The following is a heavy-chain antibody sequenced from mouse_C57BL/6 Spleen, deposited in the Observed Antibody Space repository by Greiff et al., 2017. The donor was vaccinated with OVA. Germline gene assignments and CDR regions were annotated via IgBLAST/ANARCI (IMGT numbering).Heavy chain of an antibody. CDR1: CYTFTSYW. Sequence: VQLQQPGAELVKPGASVKLSCKASCYTFTSYWMHWVKQRPGRGLEWIGRFDPNSGGTKYNEKFKSKATLTVDNPSSTAYMQLSSLTSEDSAVYYCAREVAYWGQGTLVTVSA. CDR3: AREVAY. CDR2: FDPNSGGT. V-gene: IGHV1-72*01. J-gene: IGHJ3*01.